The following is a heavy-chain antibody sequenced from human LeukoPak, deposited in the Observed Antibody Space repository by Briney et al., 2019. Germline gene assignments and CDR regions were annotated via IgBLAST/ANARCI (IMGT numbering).Heavy chain of an antibody. V-gene: IGHV3-7*01. CDR3: ASLAVAGIDYFDY. CDR2: IKQDGSEK. CDR1: GFPFSSHW. J-gene: IGHJ4*02. D-gene: IGHD6-19*01. Sequence: GSLELSWVGSGFPFSSHWERLVRQGSGEGAGGGANIKQDGSEKYYVDSVKGRFTISRDNAKNSLYLQMNSLRAEDTAVYYCASLAVAGIDYFDYWGQGTLVTVSS.